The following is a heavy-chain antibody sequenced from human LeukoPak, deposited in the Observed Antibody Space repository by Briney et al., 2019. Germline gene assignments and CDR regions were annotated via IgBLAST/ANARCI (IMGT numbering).Heavy chain of an antibody. CDR1: GGSISSSSYY. J-gene: IGHJ4*02. CDR3: ATGSGYDTY. CDR2: IYYSGST. D-gene: IGHD5-12*01. Sequence: SETLSLTCTVSGGSISSSSYYWGWIRQPPGKGLEWIGSIYYSGSTYYNPSLKSRVTISVDTSKNQFSLKLSSVTAADTAVYYCATGSGYDTYWGQGTLVTVSS. V-gene: IGHV4-39*01.